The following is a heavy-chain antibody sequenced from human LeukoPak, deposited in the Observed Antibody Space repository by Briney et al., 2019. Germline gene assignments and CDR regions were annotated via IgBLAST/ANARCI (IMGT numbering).Heavy chain of an antibody. CDR3: ASTDYYDSSGYYSEPFDH. D-gene: IGHD3-22*01. Sequence: GGSLRLSCAASGFTFSSYAMSWVRQAPGKGLEWVSAISGSGGSTYYADSVKGRFTISRDNSKNTLYLQMNSLRAEDTAVYYCASTDYYDSSGYYSEPFDHWGQGTLVTVSS. CDR1: GFTFSSYA. CDR2: ISGSGGST. V-gene: IGHV3-23*01. J-gene: IGHJ4*02.